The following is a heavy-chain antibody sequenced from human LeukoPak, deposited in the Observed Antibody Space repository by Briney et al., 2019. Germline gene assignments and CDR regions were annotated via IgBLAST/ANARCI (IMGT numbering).Heavy chain of an antibody. CDR1: GFTFSSYS. CDR2: ISSSSSYI. V-gene: IGHV3-21*01. Sequence: GGSLRLSCAASGFTFSSYSMNWVRQAPGKGLEWVSSISSSSSYIYYADSVKGRFTISRDNAKNSLYLQMNSLRAEDTAVYYCAREILVSRGFDPWGQGTLVTVSS. D-gene: IGHD2-15*01. J-gene: IGHJ5*02. CDR3: AREILVSRGFDP.